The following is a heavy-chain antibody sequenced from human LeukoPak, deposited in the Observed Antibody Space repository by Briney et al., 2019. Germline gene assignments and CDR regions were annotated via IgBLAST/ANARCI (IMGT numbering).Heavy chain of an antibody. CDR3: AKRPSSSWYLYYFDY. Sequence: GGSLRLSCAASGFTFSSHAMSWVRQAPGKGLEWVSAITSGSGSNVYYTDSLKGRFTISRDNSKNRLYLQMNSLRAEDTAVYYCAKRPSSSWYLYYFDYWGQGTLVTVSS. CDR2: ITSGSGSNV. D-gene: IGHD6-13*01. V-gene: IGHV3-23*01. J-gene: IGHJ4*02. CDR1: GFTFSSHA.